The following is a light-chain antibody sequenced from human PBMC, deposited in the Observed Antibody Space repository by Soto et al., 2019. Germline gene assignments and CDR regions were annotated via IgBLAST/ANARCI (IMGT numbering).Light chain of an antibody. V-gene: IGKV3-15*01. CDR2: GAS. Sequence: EVELTQSPDILSVSPGETATLSCRASQSVRSNLAWYQQKPGQAPRLLIYGASTRATGIPARFSGSGSGREFTLTISSLQSEDFAVYYCQQYGSSGTFGQGTKVEIK. CDR1: QSVRSN. CDR3: QQYGSSGT. J-gene: IGKJ1*01.